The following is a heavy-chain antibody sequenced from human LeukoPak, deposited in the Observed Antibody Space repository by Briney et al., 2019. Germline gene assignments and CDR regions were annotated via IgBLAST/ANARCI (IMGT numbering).Heavy chain of an antibody. V-gene: IGHV4-39*01. D-gene: IGHD3-10*01. CDR1: GGSISSSSYY. Sequence: SETLSLTCTVSGGSISSSSYYWGWIRQPPGKGLEWIGSIYYSGSTYYNPSLKSRVTISVDTSKNQFSLKLSSVTAADTAVYYCARVFADYYGSGSYFLAGDYYFDYWGQGTLVTVSS. CDR3: ARVFADYYGSGSYFLAGDYYFDY. J-gene: IGHJ4*02. CDR2: IYYSGST.